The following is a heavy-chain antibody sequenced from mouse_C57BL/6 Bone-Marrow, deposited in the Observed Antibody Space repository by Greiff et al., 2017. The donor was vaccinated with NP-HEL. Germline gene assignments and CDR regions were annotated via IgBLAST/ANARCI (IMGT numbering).Heavy chain of an antibody. Sequence: VQGVESGPGLVAPSQSLSITCTVSGFSLTSYAISWVRQPPGKGLEWLGVIWTGGGTNYNSALKSRLSISKDNSKSQVFLKMNSLQTDDTARYYCARKGGTTVVAPYYYAMDYWGQGTSVTVSS. CDR2: IWTGGGT. D-gene: IGHD1-1*01. CDR1: GFSLTSYA. V-gene: IGHV2-9-1*01. J-gene: IGHJ4*01. CDR3: ARKGGTTVVAPYYYAMDY.